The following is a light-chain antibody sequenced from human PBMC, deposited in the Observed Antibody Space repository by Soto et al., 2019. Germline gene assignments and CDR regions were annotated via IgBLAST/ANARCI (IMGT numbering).Light chain of an antibody. CDR2: YDD. Sequence: QSVLTQPPSVSGAPRQRVTISCSGSSSNIGSNAVNWYQQFPGKAPKLLIYYDDLVASGVSARFSGSKSGTSASLAISGLQSEDEADYYCAAWDDSTKSHVFGTGTK. CDR3: AAWDDSTKSHV. V-gene: IGLV1-36*01. J-gene: IGLJ1*01. CDR1: SSNIGSNA.